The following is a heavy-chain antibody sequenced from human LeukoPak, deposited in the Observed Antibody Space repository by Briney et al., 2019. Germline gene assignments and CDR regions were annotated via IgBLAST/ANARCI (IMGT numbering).Heavy chain of an antibody. J-gene: IGHJ6*02. CDR2: IYYSGST. V-gene: IGHV4-39*01. CDR3: ASLRMDV. Sequence: KGLEWIGSIYYSGSTYYNPSLKSRVTISVDTSKNQFSLKLSSVTAADTAVYYCASLRMDVWGQGTTVTVSS.